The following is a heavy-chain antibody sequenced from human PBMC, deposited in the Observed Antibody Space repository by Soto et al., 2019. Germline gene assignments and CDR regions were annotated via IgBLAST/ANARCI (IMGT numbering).Heavy chain of an antibody. CDR2: ISGGGSNT. J-gene: IGHJ4*02. Sequence: DVQLLESGGGVVQSGGSLRLSCSASGFAFSDYSMHWVRQAPGKGPEWVSGISGGGSNTYYAGSVNGRFTISRDNSRNTLYLQMHSLRDDDTALYYCAKETYGSGWTLDSWGQGTRATVSS. CDR1: GFAFSDYS. D-gene: IGHD6-19*01. V-gene: IGHV3-23*01. CDR3: AKETYGSGWTLDS.